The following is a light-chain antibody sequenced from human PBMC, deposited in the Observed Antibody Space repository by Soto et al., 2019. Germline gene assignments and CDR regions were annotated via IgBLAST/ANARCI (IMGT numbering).Light chain of an antibody. CDR3: QQSYSTHWT. V-gene: IGKV1-39*01. Sequence: DIQMTQSPCSLSASVGDRVTITCRASQSISSYLNWYQQKPGKAPKLLIHAASSLQSGVPSRFSGSGSGTDFSLTISSLQAEDFATYYCQQSYSTHWTFGQGTKVEIK. CDR2: AAS. J-gene: IGKJ1*01. CDR1: QSISSY.